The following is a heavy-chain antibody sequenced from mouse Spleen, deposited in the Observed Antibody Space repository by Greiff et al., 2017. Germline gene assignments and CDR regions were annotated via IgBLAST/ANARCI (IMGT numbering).Heavy chain of an antibody. D-gene: IGHD3-2*01. V-gene: IGHV1-69*01. CDR2: IDPSDSYT. J-gene: IGHJ2*01. CDR3: ARGDSSGYLFDY. CDR1: GYTFTSYW. Sequence: QVQLQQPGAELVMPGASVKLSCKASGYTFTSYWMHWVKQRPGQGLEWIGEIDPSDSYTNYNQKFKGKATLTVDKSSSTAYMQLSSLTSEDSAVYYCARGDSSGYLFDYWGQGTTLTVSS.